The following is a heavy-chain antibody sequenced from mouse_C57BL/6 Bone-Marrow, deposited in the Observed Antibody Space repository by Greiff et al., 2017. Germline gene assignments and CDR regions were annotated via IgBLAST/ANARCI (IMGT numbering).Heavy chain of an antibody. Sequence: EVQLQQSGPELVKPGASVKISCKASGYTFTDYYMNWVKQSHGKSLEWIGDINPNNGGTSYNQKFKGKATLTVDKSSSTAYMELRSLTSEDSADYYCARGDLFCAMDYWGQGTSVTVSS. V-gene: IGHV1-26*01. J-gene: IGHJ4*01. CDR1: GYTFTDYY. D-gene: IGHD6-2*01. CDR2: INPNNGGT. CDR3: ARGDLFCAMDY.